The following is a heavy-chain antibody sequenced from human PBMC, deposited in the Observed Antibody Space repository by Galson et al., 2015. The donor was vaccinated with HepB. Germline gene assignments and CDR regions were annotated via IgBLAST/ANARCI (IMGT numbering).Heavy chain of an antibody. CDR2: ISGRNSAI. J-gene: IGHJ6*02. D-gene: IGHD3-10*01. CDR1: GFTLGTYG. CDR3: ARDSGFLRDLAYYDYYGMDV. V-gene: IGHV3-48*02. Sequence: SLRLSCAASGFTLGTYGMNWVRQSPGKGLEWVSYISGRNSAIKHAASVKGRFTITRDSVKKLVYLQMNGLRDEATAVYYCARDSGFLRDLAYYDYYGMDVWGQATTGAVSS.